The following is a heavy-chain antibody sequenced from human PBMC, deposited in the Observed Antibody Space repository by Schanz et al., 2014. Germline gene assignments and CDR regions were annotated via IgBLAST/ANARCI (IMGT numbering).Heavy chain of an antibody. CDR2: IYSGDNT. V-gene: IGHV3-66*01. Sequence: EVQLVESGGGLVQPGGSLRLSCAASGFTFSSYSMNWVRQAPGKGLEWVSVIYSGDNTYYADSVKGRFTISRDNSKNTVYLQMNSLRAEDTAVYFCASLSGTTSALFYGMDVWGQGTTVTVSS. CDR1: GFTFSSYS. CDR3: ASLSGTTSALFYGMDV. D-gene: IGHD1-7*01. J-gene: IGHJ6*02.